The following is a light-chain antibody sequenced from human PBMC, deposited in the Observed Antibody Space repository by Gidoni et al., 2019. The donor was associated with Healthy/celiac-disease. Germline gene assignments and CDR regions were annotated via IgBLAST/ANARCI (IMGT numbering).Light chain of an antibody. CDR1: QIVSSSY. CDR2: GAS. Sequence: EMVLTQSPGTLSLSPGERATLSCRASQIVSSSYLAWYQQKPGQAPRLLIYGASSRATGIPDRFSGSGSGTDFTLTISRLEPEDIAVYYCQQYGSSPRTFGQXTKVEIK. V-gene: IGKV3-20*01. J-gene: IGKJ1*01. CDR3: QQYGSSPRT.